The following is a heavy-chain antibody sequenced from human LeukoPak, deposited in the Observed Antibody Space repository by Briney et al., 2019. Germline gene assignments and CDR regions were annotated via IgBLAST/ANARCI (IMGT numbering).Heavy chain of an antibody. V-gene: IGHV3-74*01. D-gene: IGHD2-21*01. CDR2: LYGEENST. J-gene: IGHJ2*01. CDR1: GFPLSGYR. Sequence: GGPLTLPWAASGFPLSGYRMLWVRHTPGEGVVGVSRLYGEENSTYYADSARGRFTISRDNAKNTLYLQMNSLRAADTAVFYCAREWAYCGGAECLSSNGYFHLWGRGTLVTVSS. CDR3: AREWAYCGGAECLSSNGYFHL.